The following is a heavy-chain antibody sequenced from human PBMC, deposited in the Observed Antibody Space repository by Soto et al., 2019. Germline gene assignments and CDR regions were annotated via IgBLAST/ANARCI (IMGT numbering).Heavy chain of an antibody. V-gene: IGHV1-18*01. CDR3: ARVSNYDYVWGSYRYIDY. J-gene: IGHJ4*02. CDR1: GYTFTSYG. Sequence: VASVKVSCKASGYTFTSYGISWVRQAPGQGLERMGWISAYNGNTNYAQKLQGRVTMTTDTSTSTAYMELRSLRSDDTAVYYCARVSNYDYVWGSYRYIDYWGQGILVTVSS. D-gene: IGHD3-16*02. CDR2: ISAYNGNT.